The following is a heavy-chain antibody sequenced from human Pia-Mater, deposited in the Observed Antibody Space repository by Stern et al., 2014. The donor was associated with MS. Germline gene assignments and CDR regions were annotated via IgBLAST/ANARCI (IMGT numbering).Heavy chain of an antibody. V-gene: IGHV4-4*02. CDR3: ATIGGGDY. CDR1: GGSISSSDW. CDR2: IYHSGST. D-gene: IGHD3-16*01. J-gene: IGHJ4*02. Sequence: VQLVESGPGLVKPSGTLSLTCAVSGGSISSSDWWSWVRQPPGKCLEWLGEIYHSGSTNYNPPPQSHVSLSVTQSHHPISLKRGSVTAADTAVYYGATIGGGDYWGQGILVTVSP.